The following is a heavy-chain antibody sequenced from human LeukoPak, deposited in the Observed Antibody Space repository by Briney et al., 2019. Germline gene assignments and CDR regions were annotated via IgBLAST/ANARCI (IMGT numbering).Heavy chain of an antibody. D-gene: IGHD2-15*01. CDR3: ATDGIPSATALAN. V-gene: IGHV3-30*02. Sequence: SGGSLRLCCETSGFTFSHYGIRSVRQVPGMGLEWVAFIKYDGSKIYYAESVQGRFTISRDNSKNNLFLQMTRMRPQDTAVYYCATDGIPSATALANWLQGTLVTVSS. CDR1: GFTFSHYG. CDR2: IKYDGSKI. J-gene: IGHJ4*02.